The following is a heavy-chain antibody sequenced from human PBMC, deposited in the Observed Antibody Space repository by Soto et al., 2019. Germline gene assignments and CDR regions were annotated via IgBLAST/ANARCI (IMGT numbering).Heavy chain of an antibody. CDR2: INAGTGNT. Sequence: GASVKVSCKASGDTFSNYAMHWVRQAPGQSLEWMGWINAGTGNTLYSQKFEGRVTMTRDTSTSTVYMELSSLTSEDTAVYFCARDFVLVPSALYYFDYWGQGTLVTVSS. D-gene: IGHD2-2*01. CDR1: GDTFSNYA. V-gene: IGHV1-3*01. J-gene: IGHJ4*02. CDR3: ARDFVLVPSALYYFDY.